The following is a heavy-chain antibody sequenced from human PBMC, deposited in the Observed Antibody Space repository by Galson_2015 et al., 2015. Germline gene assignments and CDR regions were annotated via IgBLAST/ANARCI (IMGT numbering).Heavy chain of an antibody. D-gene: IGHD5-18*01. V-gene: IGHV3-49*04. Sequence: ALRLSCATSGFTFGDYATSWVRQAPGKGLEWVGFIRSKAYGGVTTEFAASVKGRFSISRDDSKSIAYLQMNSLKTEDTAVYYCSTNTAGYYNFYMDVWGRGTTVTVSS. CDR2: IRSKAYGGVTT. CDR3: STNTAGYYNFYMDV. J-gene: IGHJ6*03. CDR1: GFTFGDYA.